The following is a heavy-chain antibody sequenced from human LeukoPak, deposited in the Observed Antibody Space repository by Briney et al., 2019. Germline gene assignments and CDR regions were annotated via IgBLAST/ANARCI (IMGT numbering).Heavy chain of an antibody. V-gene: IGHV1-69*01. J-gene: IGHJ5*02. D-gene: IGHD2-15*01. CDR3: ARVGCSGGSCYSNWFDP. CDR1: GGAFSSYA. CDR2: IIPIFGTA. Sequence: SVKVSCKASGGAFSSYASSWVREAPGQGLEWMAGIIPIFGTASYAQKLQGRVTITADESTSTAYMELSSLRSEDTAVYYCARVGCSGGSCYSNWFDPWGQGTLVTVSS.